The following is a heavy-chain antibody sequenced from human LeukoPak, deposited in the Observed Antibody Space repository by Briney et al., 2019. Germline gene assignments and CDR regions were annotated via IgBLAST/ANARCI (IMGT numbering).Heavy chain of an antibody. CDR3: AREDRDYDFWSGYYLEITNNNWFDP. V-gene: IGHV3-30-3*01. CDR1: GFTFSSYA. D-gene: IGHD3-3*01. CDR2: ISYDGSNK. J-gene: IGHJ5*02. Sequence: GGSLRLSCAASGFTFSSYAMHWVRQAPGKGLEWVAVISYDGSNKYYADSVKGRFTISRDNSKNTLYLQMNSLRAEDTAVYYCAREDRDYDFWSGYYLEITNNNWFDPWGQGTLVTVS.